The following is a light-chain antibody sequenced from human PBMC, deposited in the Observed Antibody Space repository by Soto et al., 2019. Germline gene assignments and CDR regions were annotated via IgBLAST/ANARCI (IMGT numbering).Light chain of an antibody. V-gene: IGKV3-20*01. CDR3: QQYGSSPWT. J-gene: IGKJ1*01. CDR1: QSVSSNF. CDR2: AAS. Sequence: EIVLTQSPGTLSLSPGERPTLSCRASQSVSSNFLAWYQQRPGQAPRLLIYAASSRAPGIPDRFSGSGSETDFTLTISRLEPEDFAVYYCQQYGSSPWTFGQGTKVEIK.